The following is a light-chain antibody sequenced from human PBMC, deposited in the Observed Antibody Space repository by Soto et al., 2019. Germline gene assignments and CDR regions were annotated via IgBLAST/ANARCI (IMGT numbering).Light chain of an antibody. CDR1: SSNIGAGYE. CDR2: GNT. J-gene: IGLJ1*01. Sequence: QAVVTQPPSVSGAPGQRVTISCTGSSSNIGAGYEVHWFQQLPGTAPKLLIYGNTNRPSGVPDRFSGSKSDTSASLAITGVQPEDEAGYYCQSYDSSLSGLDVFGTGTKVTVL. V-gene: IGLV1-40*01. CDR3: QSYDSSLSGLDV.